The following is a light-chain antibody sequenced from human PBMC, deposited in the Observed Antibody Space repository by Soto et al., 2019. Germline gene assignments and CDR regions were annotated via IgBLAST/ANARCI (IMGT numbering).Light chain of an antibody. CDR3: QQYNSYSPT. Sequence: DIQMTQSPSSLSASVGDRVTITCRASQSISSYLNWYQQKPGKAPKLLIYAASSLQSGVPSRFSGSGSGTDFTLTISSLQPEDSATYYCQQYNSYSPTFGQGTKVEVK. J-gene: IGKJ1*01. CDR1: QSISSY. CDR2: AAS. V-gene: IGKV1-39*01.